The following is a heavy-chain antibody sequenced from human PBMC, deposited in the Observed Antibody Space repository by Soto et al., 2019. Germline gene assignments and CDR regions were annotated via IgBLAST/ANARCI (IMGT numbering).Heavy chain of an antibody. V-gene: IGHV3-23*01. J-gene: IGHJ4*02. Sequence: GGSLRLSCAASGFTFSSYAMSWVRQAPGKGLEWVSAISGSGGSTYYADSVKGRFTISSDNSKNTLYLQMNSLRAEDTAVYYCAKDYYGSGSYGYWGQGTLVTVSS. CDR3: AKDYYGSGSYGY. CDR2: ISGSGGST. D-gene: IGHD3-10*01. CDR1: GFTFSSYA.